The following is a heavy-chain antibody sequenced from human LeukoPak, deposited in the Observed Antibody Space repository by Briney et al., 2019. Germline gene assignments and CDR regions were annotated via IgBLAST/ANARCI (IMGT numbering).Heavy chain of an antibody. Sequence: SETLSLTCGVYGGSFSDNYWSWIRQPPGKGLEWIGEINHSGSTNYKPSLESRVTISVDTSKNQFSLKLSSVTAADTAVYYCARSSQWLDLYYFDYWGQGTLVTVSS. CDR1: GGSFSDNY. D-gene: IGHD6-19*01. CDR2: INHSGST. V-gene: IGHV4-34*01. CDR3: ARSSQWLDLYYFDY. J-gene: IGHJ4*02.